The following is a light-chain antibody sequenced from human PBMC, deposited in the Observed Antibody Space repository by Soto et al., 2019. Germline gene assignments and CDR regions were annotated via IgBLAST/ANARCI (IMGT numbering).Light chain of an antibody. CDR2: DVS. CDR3: SSYTSSSTPYV. CDR1: SSDVGGYNY. J-gene: IGLJ1*01. Sequence: QSVPTQPASVSGSPGRSIPISCTGTSSDVGGYNYVSWYQQHPGKAPKLMIYDVSNRPSGVSNRFSGSKSGNTASLTISGLQAEDEADYYCSSYTSSSTPYVFGTGTKVTVL. V-gene: IGLV2-14*01.